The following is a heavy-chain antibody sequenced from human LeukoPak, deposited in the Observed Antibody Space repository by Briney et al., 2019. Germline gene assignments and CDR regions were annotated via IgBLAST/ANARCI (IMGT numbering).Heavy chain of an antibody. Sequence: ASVKVSCKVSGYTLTELSMHWVRQAPGKGLEWMGGFDPEDGETIYAQKFQGRVTMTEDTSTDTACMELSSLRSEDTAVYYCATGERDTAMANFDYWGQGTLVTVSS. CDR1: GYTLTELS. J-gene: IGHJ4*02. CDR3: ATGERDTAMANFDY. CDR2: FDPEDGET. D-gene: IGHD5-18*01. V-gene: IGHV1-24*01.